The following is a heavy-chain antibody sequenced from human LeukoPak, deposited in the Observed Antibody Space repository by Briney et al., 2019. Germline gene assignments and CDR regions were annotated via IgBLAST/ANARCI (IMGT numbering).Heavy chain of an antibody. J-gene: IGHJ4*02. CDR2: ISYDGSNK. V-gene: IGHV3-30*04. CDR1: GFTFSSFA. D-gene: IGHD3-16*02. Sequence: GGSLRLSCAASGFTFSSFAMHWVRQAPGKGLEWVAVISYDGSNKYYADSVKGRFTISRDNSKNTLYLQMNSLRAEDTAVYYCARDHIRLGELSLFDYWGQGTLVTVSS. CDR3: ARDHIRLGELSLFDY.